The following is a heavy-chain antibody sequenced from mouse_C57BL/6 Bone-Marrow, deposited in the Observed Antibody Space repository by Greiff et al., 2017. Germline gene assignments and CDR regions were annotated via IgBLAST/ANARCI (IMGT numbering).Heavy chain of an antibody. CDR2: INPNNGGT. D-gene: IGHD2-4*01. V-gene: IGHV1-18*01. CDR3: ARAYDYDKYFDV. CDR1: GYTFTDYN. J-gene: IGHJ1*03. Sequence: EVKLQESGPELVKPGASVKIPCKASGYTFTDYNMDWVKQSHGKSLEWIGDINPNNGGTIYNQKFKGKATLTVDKSSSTAYMELRSLTSEDTAVYYCARAYDYDKYFDVWGTGTTVTVSS.